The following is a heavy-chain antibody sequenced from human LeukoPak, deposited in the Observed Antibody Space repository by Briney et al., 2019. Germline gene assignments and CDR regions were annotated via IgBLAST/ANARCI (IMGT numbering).Heavy chain of an antibody. V-gene: IGHV4-4*09. D-gene: IGHD3-16*02. CDR3: ARYRDFATLDH. CDR1: GGSISSYY. J-gene: IGHJ4*02. CDR2: IYTSGST. Sequence: SETLSLTCTVSGGSISSYYWSWIRQPPGKGLEWIGYIYTSGSTNYNPSLKSRVTISVDTSKNQFSLKLSSVAAADTAVYYCARYRDFATLDHWGQGTLVTVSS.